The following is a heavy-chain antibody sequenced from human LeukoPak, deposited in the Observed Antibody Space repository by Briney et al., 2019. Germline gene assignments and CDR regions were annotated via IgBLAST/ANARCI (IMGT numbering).Heavy chain of an antibody. D-gene: IGHD2-2*01. CDR1: GGSFSGYY. J-gene: IGHJ5*02. V-gene: IGHV4-34*01. CDR3: ARGAPPANNSFDP. Sequence: SETLSLTCAVYGGSFSGYYWSWIRQPPGKGLEWIGEINRSGSTNYNPSLKSRVTISVDTSKNQFSLKLSSVTAADTAVYYCARGAPPANNSFDPWGQGTLVTVSS. CDR2: INRSGST.